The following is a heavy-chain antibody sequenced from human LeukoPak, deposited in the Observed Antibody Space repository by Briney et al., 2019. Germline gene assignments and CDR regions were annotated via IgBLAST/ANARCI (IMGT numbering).Heavy chain of an antibody. D-gene: IGHD3-22*01. V-gene: IGHV1-46*01. CDR2: INPSGGST. CDR3: ARAYYYDSSGYYPFDY. Sequence: ASVKVSCKASGYSFTNYYMHWVRQAPGQGLEWMGIINPSGGSTSYAQKFQGRVTMTRDTSTSTVYMELSSLRSEDTAVYYCARAYYYDSSGYYPFDYWGQGTLVTVSS. J-gene: IGHJ4*02. CDR1: GYSFTNYY.